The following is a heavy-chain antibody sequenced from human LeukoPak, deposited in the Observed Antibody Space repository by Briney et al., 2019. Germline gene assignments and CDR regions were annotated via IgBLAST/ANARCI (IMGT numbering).Heavy chain of an antibody. CDR1: GGSFSGHS. J-gene: IGHJ6*03. V-gene: IGHV4-34*01. CDR2: INHSGSI. CDR3: ARRMGRMFGERYYYYHYMDV. Sequence: PSETLSLTCAVFGGSFSGHSWSWIRQPPGKGLEWIGEINHSGSINYNSSLKSRVTISADTSKNQFSLKLSSVTAADTAAYYCARRMGRMFGERYYYYHYMDVWGKGTTVTISS. D-gene: IGHD3-10*02.